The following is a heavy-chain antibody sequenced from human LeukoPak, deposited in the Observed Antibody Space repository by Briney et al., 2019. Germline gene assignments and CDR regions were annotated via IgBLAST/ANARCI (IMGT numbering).Heavy chain of an antibody. CDR2: ISSNGGST. CDR3: ARDGNTMGTDS. D-gene: IGHD7-27*01. J-gene: IGHJ4*02. V-gene: IGHV3-64D*06. CDR1: GFTFSSYT. Sequence: GGSLRLSCSASGFTFSSYTMHWVRQAPGKGLEYVSGISSNGGSTYYADSVNDRFTISRDNSKNTLYLQMSSLRVEDTAAYYCARDGNTMGTDSWGQGTLVTVSS.